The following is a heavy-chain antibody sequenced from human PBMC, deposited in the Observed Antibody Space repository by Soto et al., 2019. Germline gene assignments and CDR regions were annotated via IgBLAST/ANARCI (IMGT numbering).Heavy chain of an antibody. J-gene: IGHJ4*02. CDR2: LYYSGST. Sequence: QVQLQESGPGLVKPSQTLSLTCTVSGGSISSGDYYWSWIRQPPGKGLEWIGYLYYSGSTYYNPSLKSRVTISVDTSKNQFSLKLSSVTAADTAVYYCARDLGRYSYAPGYFDYWGQGTLVTVSS. D-gene: IGHD5-18*01. CDR1: GGSISSGDYY. CDR3: ARDLGRYSYAPGYFDY. V-gene: IGHV4-30-4*01.